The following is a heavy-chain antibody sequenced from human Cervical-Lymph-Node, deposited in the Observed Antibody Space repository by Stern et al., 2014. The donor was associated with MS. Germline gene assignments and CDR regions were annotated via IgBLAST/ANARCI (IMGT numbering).Heavy chain of an antibody. J-gene: IGHJ4*02. CDR2: ISKSSGAI. Sequence: VQLLESGGGWVKPGGSLRLSCAASGFTFSDHYMSWIRQAPGKGLEWVSYISKSSGAIYYADSVKGRFTISRDNVKNSLYLQMNSLRDEDTAVYYCARGLASTSSPVFDYWGQGTLVTVSS. CDR3: ARGLASTSSPVFDY. CDR1: GFTFSDHY. D-gene: IGHD6-6*01. V-gene: IGHV3-11*01.